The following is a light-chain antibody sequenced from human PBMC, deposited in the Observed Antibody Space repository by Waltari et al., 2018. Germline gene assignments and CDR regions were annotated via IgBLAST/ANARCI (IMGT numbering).Light chain of an antibody. V-gene: IGKV3-20*01. CDR2: GAS. CDR1: QSVSRA. J-gene: IGKJ1*01. CDR3: QHYLRLPVT. Sequence: ELALTQSPGPMSLSLAELATVSCRAGQSVSRALAWYQQNTGQAPRLLIYGASSRAAGIPDRFSGSGAGTDVSLTISRREPDDFAVYYCQHYLRLPVTFGQGTTVEI.